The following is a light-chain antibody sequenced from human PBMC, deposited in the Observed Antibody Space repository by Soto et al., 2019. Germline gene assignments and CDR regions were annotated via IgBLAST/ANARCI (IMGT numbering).Light chain of an antibody. CDR3: QQYGSLGT. J-gene: IGKJ1*01. CDR2: DAS. Sequence: ERATLSCRASQSVGSSYLAWYQQKPGQAPRLLIYDASNRATGIPDRFSGSGSGTDFTLTISRLEPEDFAVYYCQQYGSLGTFGQGTKV. CDR1: QSVGSSY. V-gene: IGKV3-20*01.